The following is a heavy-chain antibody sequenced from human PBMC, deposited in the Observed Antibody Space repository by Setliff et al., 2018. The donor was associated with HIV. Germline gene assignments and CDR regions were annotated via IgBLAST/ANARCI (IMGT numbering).Heavy chain of an antibody. CDR3: ARVKSIKTTLVRLWPRFDL. J-gene: IGHJ5*02. CDR2: IDDSGSI. D-gene: IGHD3-10*01. CDR1: TESLTRYD. Sequence: SETLSLTCAVYTESLTRYDWAWIRQSPEKXXEWIGEIDDSGSIIYNPSLQSRVTMSVDTSKNQFSLKVRSLTAADTGLYYCARVKSIKTTLVRLWPRFDLWGQGTQVTVSS. V-gene: IGHV4-34*01.